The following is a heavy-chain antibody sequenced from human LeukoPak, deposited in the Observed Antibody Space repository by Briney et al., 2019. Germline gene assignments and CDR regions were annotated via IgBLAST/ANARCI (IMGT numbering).Heavy chain of an antibody. Sequence: SETLSLTCTVSGGSISSYYWSWIRQPPGKGLEWIGYIYYSGSTNYNPSLKSRVTVSVDTSKNQFSLKLSSVTAADTAVYYCARAWSGYYNLFDYWGQGTLVTVSS. D-gene: IGHD3-3*01. CDR1: GGSISSYY. CDR3: ARAWSGYYNLFDY. CDR2: IYYSGST. J-gene: IGHJ4*02. V-gene: IGHV4-59*12.